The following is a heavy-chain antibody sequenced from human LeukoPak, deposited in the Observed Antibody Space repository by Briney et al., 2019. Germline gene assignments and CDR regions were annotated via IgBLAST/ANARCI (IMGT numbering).Heavy chain of an antibody. D-gene: IGHD5-18*01. CDR3: ARESGAMVTSPFDP. CDR2: IIPIFGTA. Sequence: ASVKVSCKASGGTFSSYAISWVRQAPGQGLEWMGGIIPIFGTANYAQKFQGRVTITADESTSTAYMELSSLRAEDTAVYYCARESGAMVTSPFDPWGQGTLVTVSS. V-gene: IGHV1-69*13. J-gene: IGHJ5*02. CDR1: GGTFSSYA.